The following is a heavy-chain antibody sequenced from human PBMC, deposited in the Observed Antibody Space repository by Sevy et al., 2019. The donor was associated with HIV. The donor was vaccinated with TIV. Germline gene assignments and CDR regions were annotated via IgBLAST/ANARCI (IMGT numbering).Heavy chain of an antibody. J-gene: IGHJ6*02. CDR3: TSNVRCLSSPLDYYYGMDV. Sequence: GGSLRLSCAASGFTFSSYWMSWVRQAPGKGLEWVANIKQDGSEKYYVDSVKGRFTISRDKAKNSLYMKMNSLRAEDTTVNYITSNVRCLSSPLDYYYGMDVWSQGTTVTFPS. CDR1: GFTFSSYW. V-gene: IGHV3-7*03. CDR2: IKQDGSEK. D-gene: IGHD3-3*01.